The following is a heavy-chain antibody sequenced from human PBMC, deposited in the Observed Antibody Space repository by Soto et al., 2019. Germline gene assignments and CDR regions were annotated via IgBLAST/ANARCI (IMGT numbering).Heavy chain of an antibody. D-gene: IGHD4-17*01. CDR2: IIPILGIA. Sequence: SVKVSCKASGGTFSSYTISWVRQAPGQGLEWMGRIIPILGIANYAQKFQGRVTITADKSTSTAYMELSSLRSEDTAVYYCAIDTTTVTPDIYFDYWGQGTLVTVSS. V-gene: IGHV1-69*04. J-gene: IGHJ4*02. CDR3: AIDTTTVTPDIYFDY. CDR1: GGTFSSYT.